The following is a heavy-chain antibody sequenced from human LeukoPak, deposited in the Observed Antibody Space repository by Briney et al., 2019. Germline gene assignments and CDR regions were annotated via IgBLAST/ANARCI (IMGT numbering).Heavy chain of an antibody. J-gene: IGHJ6*03. D-gene: IGHD2-15*01. CDR1: GLTFRTCA. CDR3: ARGRRRSLSATSYHPYYYMDV. Sequence: GGSLRLSCEASGLTFRTCAMHWVRQAPGKGREWVAVISYDADKKQYADSVKGRFTISRDNSKNTLYLQMNSLRAEDTAVYYCARGRRRSLSATSYHPYYYMDVWGKGTTVTVS. V-gene: IGHV3-30*04. CDR2: ISYDADKK.